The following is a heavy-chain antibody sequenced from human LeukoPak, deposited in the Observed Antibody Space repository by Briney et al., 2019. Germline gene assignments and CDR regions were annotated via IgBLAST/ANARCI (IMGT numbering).Heavy chain of an antibody. CDR1: GFTVSSNY. CDR3: AREENSGSSFDY. D-gene: IGHD1-26*01. Sequence: GGSLRLSCAASGFTVSSNYMSWVRQAPGKGLEWVSVIYSGSSTHYADSVKGRFTISRDNSKNTLYLQMNSLRAEDTAVYYCAREENSGSSFDYWGQGTLVTVSS. CDR2: IYSGSST. V-gene: IGHV3-53*01. J-gene: IGHJ4*02.